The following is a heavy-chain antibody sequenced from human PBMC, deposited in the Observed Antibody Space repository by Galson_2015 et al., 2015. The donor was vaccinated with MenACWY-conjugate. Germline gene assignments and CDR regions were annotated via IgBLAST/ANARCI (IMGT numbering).Heavy chain of an antibody. D-gene: IGHD1-26*01. V-gene: IGHV4-59*01. CDR1: GGSIGPYY. Sequence: LSLTCSVSGGSIGPYYYYRIRQPPGKGLEWVGRIYYRGATNYNPSLQSRATILLDTSRNQFSLILNSVTAADTAIYYCALRRVEARPASVYNWLAPWGQGSRVTVSS. CDR3: ALRRVEARPASVYNWLAP. CDR2: IYYRGAT. J-gene: IGHJ5*02.